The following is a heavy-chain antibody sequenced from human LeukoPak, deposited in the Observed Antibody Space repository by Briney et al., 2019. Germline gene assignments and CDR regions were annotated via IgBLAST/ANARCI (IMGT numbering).Heavy chain of an antibody. CDR2: ISYDGSNK. J-gene: IGHJ5*02. V-gene: IGHV3-30*03. Sequence: GRSLRLSCAASGFTFSSYVMHWVRQAPGKGLEWVAFISYDGSNKYYADSVKGRFTISRDNSKNTLYLQMNNLRAEDTAVYYCARGITGTTDWFDPWGQGTLVTVSS. D-gene: IGHD1-20*01. CDR1: GFTFSSYV. CDR3: ARGITGTTDWFDP.